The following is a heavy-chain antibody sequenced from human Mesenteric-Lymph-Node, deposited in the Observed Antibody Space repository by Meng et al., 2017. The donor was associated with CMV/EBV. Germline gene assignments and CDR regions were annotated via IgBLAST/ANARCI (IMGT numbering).Heavy chain of an antibody. V-gene: IGHV3-30*04. CDR3: ARGPGFGMTGDRIDY. CDR2: ISYDGSNK. Sequence: GGSLRLSCAASGFTFISYAMHWVRQAPGKGLQWVAAISYDGSNKYYADTVKGRFTISRDNSKNTLYLQMTSLRAEDTAVYYCARGPGFGMTGDRIDYWGQGTLVTVSS. J-gene: IGHJ4*02. CDR1: GFTFISYA. D-gene: IGHD1-20*01.